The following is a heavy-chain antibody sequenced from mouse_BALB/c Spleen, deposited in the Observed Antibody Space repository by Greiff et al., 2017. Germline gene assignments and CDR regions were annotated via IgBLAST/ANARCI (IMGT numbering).Heavy chain of an antibody. Sequence: QVQLKQPGAELVKPGASVKLSCKASGYTFTSYYMYWVKQRPGQGLEWIGGINPSNGGTNFNEKFKSKATLTVDKSSSTAYMQLSSLTSEDSAVYYCTVYGNYPSWFAYWGQGTLVTVSA. CDR3: TVYGNYPSWFAY. CDR1: GYTFTSYY. J-gene: IGHJ3*01. D-gene: IGHD2-10*02. V-gene: IGHV1S81*02. CDR2: INPSNGGT.